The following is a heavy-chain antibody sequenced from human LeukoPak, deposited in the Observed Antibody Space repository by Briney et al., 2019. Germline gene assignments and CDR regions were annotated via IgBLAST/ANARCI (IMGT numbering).Heavy chain of an antibody. CDR2: IYSGGST. CDR1: GFTVSSNY. Sequence: GGSLRLSCAAPGFTVSSNYMNWVRQAPGKGLEWVSVIYSGGSTYYADSVKGRFTISRDNSKNTLYLQMNSLRAEDTAVYYCAREPYGGNLYYFDYWGQGTLVTVSS. V-gene: IGHV3-53*01. D-gene: IGHD4-23*01. CDR3: AREPYGGNLYYFDY. J-gene: IGHJ4*02.